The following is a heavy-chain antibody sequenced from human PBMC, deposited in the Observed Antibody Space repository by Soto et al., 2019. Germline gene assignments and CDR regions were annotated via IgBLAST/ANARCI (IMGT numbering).Heavy chain of an antibody. Sequence: GGSLRLSCAASGFTFSSYWMSWVRQAPGKGLEWVANIKQDGSEKYYVDSGKGRFTNSRDNAKNSLYLQMNSLRAEDTAVYYCARDVQGVTMVRGVIITRYYFDYWGQGTLVTVSS. J-gene: IGHJ4*02. CDR3: ARDVQGVTMVRGVIITRYYFDY. D-gene: IGHD3-10*01. V-gene: IGHV3-7*05. CDR1: GFTFSSYW. CDR2: IKQDGSEK.